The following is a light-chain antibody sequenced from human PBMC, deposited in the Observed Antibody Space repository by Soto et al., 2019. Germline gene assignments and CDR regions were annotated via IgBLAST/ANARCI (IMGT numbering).Light chain of an antibody. Sequence: DIVMTQSPDSLAVSLGERATINCKSSQSVLYSSNNKNYLAWYQQRPGQPPKLLIYWASTRESGVPDRFSGSGSGTDFTLTISSLQAEDMAVYYCQQYYSTPLTFGGGTKVHIK. CDR2: WAS. J-gene: IGKJ4*01. V-gene: IGKV4-1*01. CDR1: QSVLYSSNNKNY. CDR3: QQYYSTPLT.